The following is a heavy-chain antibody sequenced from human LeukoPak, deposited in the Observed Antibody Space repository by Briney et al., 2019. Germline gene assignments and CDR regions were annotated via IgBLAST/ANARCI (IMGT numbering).Heavy chain of an antibody. CDR3: ARAPYGDFGYDY. CDR1: GFTVSSNY. V-gene: IGHV3-66*02. J-gene: IGHJ4*02. Sequence: GGSLRLSCAASGFTVSSNYMSWVRQAPGKGLEWVSVIYSGGSTYYADSVKSRFTISRDNSKNTLYLQMNSLRAEDTAVYYCARAPYGDFGYDYWGQGTPVTVSS. D-gene: IGHD4-17*01. CDR2: IYSGGST.